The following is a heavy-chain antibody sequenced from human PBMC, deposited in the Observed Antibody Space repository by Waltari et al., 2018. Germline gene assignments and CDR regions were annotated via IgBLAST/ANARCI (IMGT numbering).Heavy chain of an antibody. D-gene: IGHD2-21*01. V-gene: IGHV1-2*06. J-gene: IGHJ5*02. CDR3: ARVYGVEGSCAP. Sequence: QVQLVQSGAEVKKPGASVKVSCKASGYTFTGYEMHWIRQAPGQWLEWMGRINPNSGGTNYAQKFQGRVTMTRDTSISTAYMELSRLRSDDTAVYYCARVYGVEGSCAPWGQGTLVTVSS. CDR1: GYTFTGYE. CDR2: INPNSGGT.